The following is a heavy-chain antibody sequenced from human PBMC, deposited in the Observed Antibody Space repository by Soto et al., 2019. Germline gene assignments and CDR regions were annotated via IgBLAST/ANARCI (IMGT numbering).Heavy chain of an antibody. CDR2: IKQDGSEK. CDR3: VVASTGGDYDAFDI. V-gene: IGHV3-7*03. CDR1: GFTFSSYW. Sequence: GGSLRLSCAASGFTFSSYWMSWVRQAPGKGLEWVANIKQDGSEKYYVDSVKGRFTISRDNAKNSLYLQMNSLRAEDSAVYYCVVASTGGDYDAFDIWGQGTMVTVSS. J-gene: IGHJ3*02. D-gene: IGHD7-27*01.